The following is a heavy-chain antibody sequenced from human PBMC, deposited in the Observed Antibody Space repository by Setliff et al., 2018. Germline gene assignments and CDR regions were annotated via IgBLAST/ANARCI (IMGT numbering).Heavy chain of an antibody. V-gene: IGHV3-7*01. CDR1: GFTFSSYW. CDR2: IKQDGSEK. CDR3: ARDPHFDS. Sequence: GSLRLSCVASGFTFSSYWMSWVRQAPGKGLEWVANIKQDGSEKYYVDSVKGRFSISRDNAKNSLYLQMNSLRAEDTAVYYCARDPHFDSWGQGTLVTVS. J-gene: IGHJ4*02.